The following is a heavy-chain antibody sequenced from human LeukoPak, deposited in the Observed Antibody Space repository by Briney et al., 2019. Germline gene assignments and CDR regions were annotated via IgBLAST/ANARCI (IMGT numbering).Heavy chain of an antibody. CDR1: GFTFSSYS. Sequence: GGSLRLSCAASGFTFSSYSRNWVRQAPGKGLEWVSSISSSSSYTYYADSVKGRFTISRDNAKNSLYLQMNSLRAEDTAVYYCARDGGSYYDMDVWGQGTTVTVSS. J-gene: IGHJ6*02. CDR2: ISSSSSYT. D-gene: IGHD6-19*01. V-gene: IGHV3-21*01. CDR3: ARDGGSYYDMDV.